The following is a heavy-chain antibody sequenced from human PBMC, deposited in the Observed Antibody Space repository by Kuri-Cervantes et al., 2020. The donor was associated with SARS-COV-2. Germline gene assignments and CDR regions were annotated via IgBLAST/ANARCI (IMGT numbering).Heavy chain of an antibody. CDR2: ISSSGSTI. V-gene: IGHV3-48*04. D-gene: IGHD3-22*01. CDR1: GFTFSSYG. J-gene: IGHJ4*02. CDR3: ARGFVYYDSSGLFDY. Sequence: GESLKISCAASGFTFSSYGMNWVRQAPGKGLEWVSYISSSGSTIYYADSVKGRFTISRDNAKNSLYLQMNSLRAEDTAVYYCARGFVYYDSSGLFDYWGQGTLVTVSS.